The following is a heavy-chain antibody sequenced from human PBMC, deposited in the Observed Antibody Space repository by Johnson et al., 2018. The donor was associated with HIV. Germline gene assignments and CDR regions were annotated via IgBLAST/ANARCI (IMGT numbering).Heavy chain of an antibody. Sequence: EVQLVESGGGLIQPGGSLRLTCAASGFTVSSNYMSWVRQAPGKGLEWVVVISHAGSIKYNADSVKGRFTISRDNAKNSLYLQMNSLRAEDTAVYYCARGDGATGYHDAFDIWGQGTMVTVSS. CDR1: GFTVSSNY. V-gene: IGHV3-53*01. CDR3: ARGDGATGYHDAFDI. J-gene: IGHJ3*02. CDR2: ISHAGSIK. D-gene: IGHD1-26*01.